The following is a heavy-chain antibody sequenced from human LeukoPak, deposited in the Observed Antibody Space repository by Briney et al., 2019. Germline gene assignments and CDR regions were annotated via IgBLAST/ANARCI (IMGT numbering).Heavy chain of an antibody. V-gene: IGHV3-21*01. Sequence: PGGSLRLSCAASGFTFSSYSMNWVRQAPGKGLEWVSSISSSSSYIYYADSVKGRFTISRDNAKNSLYLQMNSLRAEDTAVYYCARGLTLGPDIVVVPAAMVGFDYWGQGTLVTVSS. CDR1: GFTFSSYS. CDR3: ARGLTLGPDIVVVPAAMVGFDY. D-gene: IGHD2-2*01. CDR2: ISSSSSYI. J-gene: IGHJ4*02.